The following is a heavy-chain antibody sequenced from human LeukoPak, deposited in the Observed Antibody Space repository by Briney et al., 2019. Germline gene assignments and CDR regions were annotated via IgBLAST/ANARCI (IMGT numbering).Heavy chain of an antibody. V-gene: IGHV1-2*02. D-gene: IGHD3-22*01. CDR3: ARDARDDGHYYDSSGYYTIFDY. CDR1: GYTFAGYY. CDR2: INPNSGGT. Sequence: ASVKVSCKASGYTFAGYYMHWVRQAPGQGLEWMGWINPNSGGTNYAQKFQGRVTMTRDTSISTAYMELSRLRSDDTAVYYCARDARDDGHYYDSSGYYTIFDYWGQGTLVTVSS. J-gene: IGHJ4*02.